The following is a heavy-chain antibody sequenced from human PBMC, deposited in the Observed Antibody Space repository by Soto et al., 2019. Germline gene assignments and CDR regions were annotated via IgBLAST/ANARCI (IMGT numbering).Heavy chain of an antibody. CDR2: IWYDGSEK. CDR3: ARLGGSGGDSIDY. D-gene: IGHD3-10*01. J-gene: IGHJ4*02. V-gene: IGHV3-33*01. Sequence: QVQLVESGGGVVQPGRSLRLSCVTSGFPFNKYGMQWVRQAPGKGLEWVAIIWYDGSEKYYGDSVKGRFTISRDNSRDTLFLQLDSLRADDTAMYYCARLGGSGGDSIDYWGQGTLVTVSS. CDR1: GFPFNKYG.